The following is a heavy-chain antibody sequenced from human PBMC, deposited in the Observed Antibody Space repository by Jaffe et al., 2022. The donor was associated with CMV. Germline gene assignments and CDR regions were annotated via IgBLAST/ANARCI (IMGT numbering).Heavy chain of an antibody. V-gene: IGHV4-34*02. Sequence: QVHLPQWGGGLLKPSETLSLFCGVSGGSFSGFRWSWVRQSAGNGLEWIGEVDDSGTARSSPSLGGRVTLSVDRSHNRVSLRLNSVTAADTAIYFCARGRGTTTPGTLPWGPKPPSKFYLDVWGAGTTVIVSS. CDR2: VDDSGTA. J-gene: IGHJ6*04. D-gene: IGHD3-10*01. CDR1: GGSFSGFR. CDR3: ARGRGTTTPGTLPWGPKPPSKFYLDV.